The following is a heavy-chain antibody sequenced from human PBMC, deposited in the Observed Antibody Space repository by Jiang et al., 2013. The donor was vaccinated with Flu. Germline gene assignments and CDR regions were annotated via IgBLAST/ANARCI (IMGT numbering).Heavy chain of an antibody. CDR3: AREETVDIVATWRLYHFDY. V-gene: IGHV1-46*01. CDR2: INPTADTT. CDR1: GYAFTNYY. D-gene: IGHD5-12*01. Sequence: KKPGASVMVSCKASGYAFTNYYIHWVRLAPGQGLEWMGMINPTADTTSFAQRFQDRVTLTRDTSTSTVYMELSSLRSEDTAVYYCAREETVDIVATWRLYHFDYWGQGTLGHRLL. J-gene: IGHJ4*02.